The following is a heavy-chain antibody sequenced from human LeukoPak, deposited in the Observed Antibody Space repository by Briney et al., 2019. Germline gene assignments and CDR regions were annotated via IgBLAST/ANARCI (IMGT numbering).Heavy chain of an antibody. Sequence: SETLSLTCAVYGGSFSGYYWSWIRQPPGKGLEWIGEINHSGSTNYNPSLKSRVTTSVDTSKNQFSLKLSSVTAADTAVYYCARRSYDDYGDYGSVIDYWGQGTLVTVSS. CDR1: GGSFSGYY. V-gene: IGHV4-34*01. D-gene: IGHD4-17*01. CDR3: ARRSYDDYGDYGSVIDY. J-gene: IGHJ4*02. CDR2: INHSGST.